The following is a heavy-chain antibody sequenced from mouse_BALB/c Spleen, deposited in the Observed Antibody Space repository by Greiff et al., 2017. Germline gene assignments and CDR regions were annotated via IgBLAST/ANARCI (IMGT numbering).Heavy chain of an antibody. V-gene: IGHV5-9-4*01. CDR1: GFTFSSYA. D-gene: IGHD2-4*01. CDR3: ARGLSWYFDV. Sequence: DVMLVESGGGLVKPGGSLKLSCAASGFTFSSYAMSWVRQSPEKRLEWVAEISSGGSYTYYPDTVTGRFTISRDNAKNTLYLEMSSLRSEDTAMYYCARGLSWYFDVWGAGTTVTVSS. J-gene: IGHJ1*01. CDR2: ISSGGSYT.